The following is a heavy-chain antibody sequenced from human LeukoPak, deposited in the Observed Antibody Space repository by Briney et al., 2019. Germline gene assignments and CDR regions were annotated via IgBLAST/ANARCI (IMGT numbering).Heavy chain of an antibody. J-gene: IGHJ5*02. D-gene: IGHD6-19*01. V-gene: IGHV6-1*01. CDR3: ARGLWEQWLVVFGFDP. CDR1: GDSVSSNSAA. CDR2: TYYRSKWYN. Sequence: SQTLSLTCAISGDSVSSNSAAWNWIRQSPSRGLEWLGRTYYRSKWYNDYAVSVKSRITINPDTSKNQFSLQLNSVTPEDTAVCYCARGLWEQWLVVFGFDPWGQGTLVTVS.